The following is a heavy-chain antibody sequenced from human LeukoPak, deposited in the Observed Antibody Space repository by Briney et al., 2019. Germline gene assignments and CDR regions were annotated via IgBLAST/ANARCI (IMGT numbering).Heavy chain of an antibody. CDR2: INPNSGGT. J-gene: IGHJ5*02. CDR1: GYTFTGYY. Sequence: GASVKVSCKASGYTFTGYYMHRVRQAPGQGLEWMGWINPNSGGTNYAQKFQGWVTMTRDTSISTAYMELSRLRSDDTAVYYCARGALDIVVVPAAMRGWFDPWGQGTLVTVSS. CDR3: ARGALDIVVVPAAMRGWFDP. V-gene: IGHV1-2*04. D-gene: IGHD2-2*01.